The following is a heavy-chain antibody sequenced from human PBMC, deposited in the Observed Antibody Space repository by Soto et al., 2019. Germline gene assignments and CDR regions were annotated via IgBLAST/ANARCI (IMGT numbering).Heavy chain of an antibody. D-gene: IGHD6-19*01. Sequence: GASVKVSCKASGYTFTSYYMHWVRQAPGQGLEWMGIINPSGGSTSYAQKFQGRVTMTRDTSTSTVYMELSSLRSEDTAVYYCAREPVLYSSGSKVGAFDIWGQGTMVTVSS. CDR2: INPSGGST. V-gene: IGHV1-46*03. CDR3: AREPVLYSSGSKVGAFDI. J-gene: IGHJ3*02. CDR1: GYTFTSYY.